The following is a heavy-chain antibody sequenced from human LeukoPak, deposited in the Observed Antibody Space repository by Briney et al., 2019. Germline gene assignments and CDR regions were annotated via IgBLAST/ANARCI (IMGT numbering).Heavy chain of an antibody. CDR2: ISGSGGST. D-gene: IGHD3-10*01. V-gene: IGHV3-23*01. CDR3: ARRRSGNLDY. Sequence: GGSLRLSCAASGFAFSSYAMSWVRQAPGKGLEWVSGISGSGGSTYYADSVKGRFTISRDNAKNSLYLQMNSLRAEDTAVYYCARRRSGNLDYWGQGTLVTVSS. J-gene: IGHJ4*02. CDR1: GFAFSSYA.